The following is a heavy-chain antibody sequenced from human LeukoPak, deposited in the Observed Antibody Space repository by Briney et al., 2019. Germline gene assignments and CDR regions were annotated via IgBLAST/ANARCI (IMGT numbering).Heavy chain of an antibody. V-gene: IGHV1-69*05. J-gene: IGHJ4*02. D-gene: IGHD1-7*01. Sequence: SVKVSCEASGGTFSSYAISWVRQAPGQGLEWMGRIIPIFGTANYAQKFQGRVTITTDESTSTAYMELSSLRSEDTAVYYCARGTSGTTSLFYWGQGTLVTVSS. CDR2: IIPIFGTA. CDR1: GGTFSSYA. CDR3: ARGTSGTTSLFY.